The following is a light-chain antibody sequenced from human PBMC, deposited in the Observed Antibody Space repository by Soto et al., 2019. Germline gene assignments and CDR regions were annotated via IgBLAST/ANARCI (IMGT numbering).Light chain of an antibody. J-gene: IGLJ2*01. CDR3: AAWDARLSVV. Sequence: QSALTQPPSASGTPGQRVTISCSGSSSNIGNKYVDWYQQVAGTAPKLLIYGNNQRPSGVPDRFSGSKSGTSASLAISGLRSEDEADYYCAAWDARLSVVFGGGTKLTVL. V-gene: IGLV1-47*01. CDR2: GNN. CDR1: SSNIGNKY.